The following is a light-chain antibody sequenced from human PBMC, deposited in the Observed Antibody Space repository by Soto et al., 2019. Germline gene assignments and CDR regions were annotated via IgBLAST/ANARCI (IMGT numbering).Light chain of an antibody. CDR2: STN. J-gene: IGLJ2*01. CDR1: SSNIKFNP. CDR3: AAWDDSLGRVL. Sequence: QSVLTQPPSASGTPGQRVIISCSGSSSNIKFNPVKWYQQLPGTAPKLLIYSTNRRPSGVPDRFSGSRSGTSASLAISGLQSDDEADYFCAAWDDSLGRVLFGGGTKVTV. V-gene: IGLV1-44*01.